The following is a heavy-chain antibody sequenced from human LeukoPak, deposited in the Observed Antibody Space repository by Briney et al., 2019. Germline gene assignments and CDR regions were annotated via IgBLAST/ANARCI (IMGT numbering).Heavy chain of an antibody. V-gene: IGHV3-30-3*02. Sequence: PGGSLRLSCAASGFTFSSYAMHWVRQAPGKGLEWVAVISYDGSNKYYADSVKGRFTISRDNSRNTVYLQMNSLRAEDTAIYYCAKSAPVVVVTYGMDIWGQGTTVTVSS. CDR2: ISYDGSNK. D-gene: IGHD2-15*01. J-gene: IGHJ6*02. CDR3: AKSAPVVVVTYGMDI. CDR1: GFTFSSYA.